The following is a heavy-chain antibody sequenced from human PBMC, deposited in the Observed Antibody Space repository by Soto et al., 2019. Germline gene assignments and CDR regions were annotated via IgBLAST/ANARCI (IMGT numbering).Heavy chain of an antibody. CDR3: ARAPRGYSGYAYLRRQTYGMDV. D-gene: IGHD5-12*01. Sequence: HPVGSLRLSCAASGFTFSSYEMNWVRQAPGKGLEWVSYISSSGSTIYYADSVKGRFTISRDNSKNTLYLQMNSLRAEDTAVYYCARAPRGYSGYAYLRRQTYGMDVWGQGTTVTVSS. V-gene: IGHV3-48*03. CDR2: ISSSGSTI. J-gene: IGHJ6*02. CDR1: GFTFSSYE.